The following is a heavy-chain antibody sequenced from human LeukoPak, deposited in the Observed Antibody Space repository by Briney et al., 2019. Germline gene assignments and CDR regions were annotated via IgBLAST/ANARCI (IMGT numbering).Heavy chain of an antibody. CDR2: IFGSGGSA. CDR1: GFTFGSYA. J-gene: IGHJ6*02. V-gene: IGHV3-23*01. CDR3: AKPFESGSYWGDYYYYYGMDV. D-gene: IGHD1-26*01. Sequence: GGSLRLSCAASGFTFGSYAMYWVRQAPGKGLEWVSGIFGSGGSAHYADSVKGRFTISRDNSKNTLYLQMNSLRAEDTAVYYCAKPFESGSYWGDYYYYYGMDVWGQGTTVTVSS.